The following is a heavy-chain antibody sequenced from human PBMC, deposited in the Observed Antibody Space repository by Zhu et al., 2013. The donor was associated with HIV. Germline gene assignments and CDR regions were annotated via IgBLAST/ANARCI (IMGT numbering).Heavy chain of an antibody. D-gene: IGHD1-1*01. CDR3: ATRYQLGLKGGALDM. Sequence: QVQLVQSGAEVKKPGASVKVSCKASGYTLTGHYIHWVRQAPGQGLQWMGWINPNSGATLYAQTFQGRVTMTRDTSISTAYMELSRLRSDDTAVFYCATRYQLGLKGGALDMWGQGTMVTVSS. CDR2: INPNSGAT. V-gene: IGHV1-2*02. CDR1: GYTLTGHY. J-gene: IGHJ3*02.